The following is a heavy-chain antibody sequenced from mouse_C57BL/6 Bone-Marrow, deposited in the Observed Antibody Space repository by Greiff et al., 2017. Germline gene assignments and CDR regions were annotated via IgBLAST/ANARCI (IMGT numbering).Heavy chain of an antibody. V-gene: IGHV2-5*01. CDR2: RWRGGST. D-gene: IGHD2-1*01. Sequence: VKVVESGPGLVQPSQSLSITCTVSGFSLTSYGVHWVRQSPGKGLEWLGVRWRGGSTDYNAAFMSRLSITKDNSKSQVFFKMNSLHADDTAIYYCSKNRSYGNVYVDYWGQGTTLSVSS. CDR3: SKNRSYGNVYVDY. J-gene: IGHJ2*01. CDR1: GFSLTSYG.